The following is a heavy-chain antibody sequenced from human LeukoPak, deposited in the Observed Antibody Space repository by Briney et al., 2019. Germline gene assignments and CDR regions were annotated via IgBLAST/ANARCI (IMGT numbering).Heavy chain of an antibody. J-gene: IGHJ4*02. CDR1: GFTFSSYW. D-gene: IGHD5-24*01. CDR3: ARAVDGSPFDY. V-gene: IGHV3-7*03. CDR2: IKQDGSEK. Sequence: GGSLRLSCAAFGFTFSSYWMSWVRQAPGKGLEWVANIKQDGSEKYYVDSVKGRFTISRDNAKNSLYLQMNSLRAEDTAVYYCARAVDGSPFDYWGQGTLVTVSS.